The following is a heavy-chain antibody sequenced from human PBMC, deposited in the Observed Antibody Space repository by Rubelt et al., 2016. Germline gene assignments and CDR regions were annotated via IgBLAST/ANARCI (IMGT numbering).Heavy chain of an antibody. Sequence: QVQLRQWGAGLLKPSETLSVTCAVYGGSFSGYYWSWIRQPPGKGLEWIGEINPSGSTNYNPSLKSRVNISVDTSKKQFSRGLSSVNAADTAVYHCARGSGADGVVIEAGYWGQGTPVTVSS. D-gene: IGHD3-10*01. CDR2: INPSGST. CDR1: GGSFSGYY. V-gene: IGHV4-34*01. J-gene: IGHJ4*02. CDR3: ARGSGADGVVIEAGY.